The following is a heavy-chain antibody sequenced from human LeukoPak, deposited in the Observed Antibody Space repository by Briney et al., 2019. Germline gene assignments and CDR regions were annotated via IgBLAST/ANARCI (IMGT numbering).Heavy chain of an antibody. D-gene: IGHD6-13*01. Sequence: GGSLRLSCAASGFTFSSYSMNWVRQAPGKGLRWVSSISSSSSYIYYADSVKGRFTISRDNAKNSLYLQMNSLRAEDTAVYYCARDRGSSTGLDYWGQGTLVTVSS. V-gene: IGHV3-21*01. CDR2: ISSSSSYI. CDR1: GFTFSSYS. J-gene: IGHJ4*02. CDR3: ARDRGSSTGLDY.